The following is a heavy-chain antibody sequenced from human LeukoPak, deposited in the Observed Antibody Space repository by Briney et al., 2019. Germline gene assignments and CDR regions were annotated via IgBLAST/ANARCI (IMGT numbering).Heavy chain of an antibody. CDR3: AKWGDYDILTGYYVSDF. CDR1: GFIFRNYA. D-gene: IGHD3-9*01. V-gene: IGHV3-23*01. J-gene: IGHJ4*02. Sequence: GGSLRLSCAASGFIFRNYAMSWVRQAPGKGLEWVSAITGSGDTTYYADSVKGRFTIPRDNSKNTLYVEMNTLRAEDTAVYYCAKWGDYDILTGYYVSDFWGQGTLVAVSS. CDR2: ITGSGDTT.